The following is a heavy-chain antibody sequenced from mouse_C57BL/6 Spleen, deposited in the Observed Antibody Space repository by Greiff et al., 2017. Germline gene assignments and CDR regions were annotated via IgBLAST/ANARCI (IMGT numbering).Heavy chain of an antibody. CDR1: GFNIKDDY. CDR2: IYPEDGDT. Sequence: EVQLQQSGAELVRPGASVKLSCTASGFNIKDDYMNWVKQRPAQGLEWIGWIYPEDGDTEYASKFQGKATITADTSSNTAYMQLSSLTSEDSAVYYCTMDSNLYAMDDWGQGTSVTVSS. D-gene: IGHD2-5*01. CDR3: TMDSNLYAMDD. J-gene: IGHJ4*01. V-gene: IGHV14-4*01.